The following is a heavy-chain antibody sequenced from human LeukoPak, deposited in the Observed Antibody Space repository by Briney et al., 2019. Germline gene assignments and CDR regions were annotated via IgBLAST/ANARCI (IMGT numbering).Heavy chain of an antibody. V-gene: IGHV4-31*03. CDR1: GRSISSGGNY. CDR2: ISYSGST. J-gene: IGHJ4*02. Sequence: PSQTLSLTCNLSGRSISSGGNYWSWIRQHPGKGLEWIGHISYSGSTYYNPSLKSRVTISADTSKNQFSLKLNSVTAADTAVYFCARDSADYGDYDYWGQGTLVTVSS. D-gene: IGHD4-17*01. CDR3: ARDSADYGDYDY.